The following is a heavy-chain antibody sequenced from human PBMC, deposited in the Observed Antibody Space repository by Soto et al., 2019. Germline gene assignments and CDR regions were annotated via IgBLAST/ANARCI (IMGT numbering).Heavy chain of an antibody. CDR1: GYNFTSYG. Sequence: QGHLVQSGAEVKKPGASVKVSCKASGYNFTSYGISWVRQAPGQGLEWMGWISGYNGDTNYAQKFQGRVTMTIDTSTTRVYMELRSLTSDDTAVYYCAKNGQPPYYYYGMEVWGQGTTVT. D-gene: IGHD2-8*01. J-gene: IGHJ6*02. CDR3: AKNGQPPYYYYGMEV. V-gene: IGHV1-18*01. CDR2: ISGYNGDT.